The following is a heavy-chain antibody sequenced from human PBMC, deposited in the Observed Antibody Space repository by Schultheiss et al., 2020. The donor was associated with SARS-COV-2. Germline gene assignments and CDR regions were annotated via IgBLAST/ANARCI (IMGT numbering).Heavy chain of an antibody. CDR1: GFTFSSYA. D-gene: IGHD3-3*01. V-gene: IGHV3-30*01. J-gene: IGHJ4*02. Sequence: GGSLRLSCAASGFTFSSYAMHWVRQAPGKGLEWVAVISFDGSDKYYADSVKGRFTISRDNSKNTLYLQMNSLRAEDTAVYYCASDLRFSEWLFDYWGQGTLVTISS. CDR3: ASDLRFSEWLFDY. CDR2: ISFDGSDK.